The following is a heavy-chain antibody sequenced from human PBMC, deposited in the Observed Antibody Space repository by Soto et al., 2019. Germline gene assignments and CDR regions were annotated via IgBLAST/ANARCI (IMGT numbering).Heavy chain of an antibody. D-gene: IGHD3-16*01. CDR3: AKGGFWVHYGMDV. CDR2: IDRSGEIA. Sequence: EVQLSESGGGLVQFGGSLRLSCAASGSSFSAYAINWVRQAPEKGLEWVSAIDRSGEIAYYADSVKGRFTISRDNAKNTLYLQMNSLRAEDTAVYYCAKGGFWVHYGMDVWGPGTTVTVSS. CDR1: GSSFSAYA. V-gene: IGHV3-23*01. J-gene: IGHJ6*02.